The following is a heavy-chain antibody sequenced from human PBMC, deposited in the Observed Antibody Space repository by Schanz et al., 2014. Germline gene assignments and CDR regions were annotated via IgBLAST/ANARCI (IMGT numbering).Heavy chain of an antibody. V-gene: IGHV3-74*01. CDR1: GFTFSSYW. Sequence: EVQLVESGGGLVQPGGSLRLSCAASGFTFSSYWMHWVRQGPGKGLVWVSRIKSDGSSTSYADSVKGRFTISRDNAKNTLYLQMNSLRAEDTAVYYGARPALWFGDNCFDPWGQGTLVNVSS. CDR2: IKSDGSST. D-gene: IGHD3-10*01. CDR3: ARPALWFGDNCFDP. J-gene: IGHJ5*02.